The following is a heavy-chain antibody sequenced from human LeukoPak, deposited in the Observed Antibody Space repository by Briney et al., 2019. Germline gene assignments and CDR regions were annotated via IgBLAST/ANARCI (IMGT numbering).Heavy chain of an antibody. CDR1: GGSFSGYY. Sequence: PSETLSLTCAVYGGSFSGYYWSWIRQPPGKGLEWIGEINHSGSTNYNPSLKSRVTISVDTSKNQFSLKLSSVTAADTAVYYCARGRTWNFSWFDPWGQGTLVIVSS. D-gene: IGHD1-7*01. J-gene: IGHJ5*02. CDR2: INHSGST. V-gene: IGHV4-34*01. CDR3: ARGRTWNFSWFDP.